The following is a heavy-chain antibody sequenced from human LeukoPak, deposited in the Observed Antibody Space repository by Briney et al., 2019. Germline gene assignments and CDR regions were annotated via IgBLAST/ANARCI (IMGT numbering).Heavy chain of an antibody. V-gene: IGHV4-30-2*01. CDR2: IYHSGST. D-gene: IGHD6-19*01. CDR3: ARGDMDSSGWYYFDY. Sequence: SETLSLTCTVSGGSISSGGYYWSWIRLPPGKGLEWIGYIYHSGSTYYNPSLKSRVTISVDRSKNQFSLKLSSVTAADTAVYYCARGDMDSSGWYYFDYWGQGTLVTVSS. CDR1: GGSISSGGYY. J-gene: IGHJ4*02.